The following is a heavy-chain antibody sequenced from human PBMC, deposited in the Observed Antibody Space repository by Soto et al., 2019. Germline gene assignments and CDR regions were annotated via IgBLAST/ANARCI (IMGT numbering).Heavy chain of an antibody. Sequence: GGSLRLSXAASGFTFGRYSMNWVRQAPGKGLEWVSHISGSSSTIYYTDSVKGRFTVSRDNAKNSLYLQMNSLRDEDTAVYFCAKTSLRVYYYGMDVWGQGTTVTVSS. J-gene: IGHJ6*02. V-gene: IGHV3-48*02. CDR3: AKTSLRVYYYGMDV. CDR2: ISGSSSTI. CDR1: GFTFGRYS.